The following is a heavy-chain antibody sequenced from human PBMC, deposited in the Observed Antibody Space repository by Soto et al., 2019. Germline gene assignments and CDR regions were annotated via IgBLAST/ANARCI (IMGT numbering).Heavy chain of an antibody. Sequence: EVQLVESGGGLVQPGGSLRLSCAASGFTSSSYWIHWVRQAPGKGLGWVSRISNDGSSTNYADSGKGRYTISRDNAKNTVYLQMNSLRAEDTAVYYCARDTYYYDSSDHFSADAFDIWGQGTMVTVSS. CDR3: ARDTYYYDSSDHFSADAFDI. CDR1: GFTSSSYW. J-gene: IGHJ3*02. V-gene: IGHV3-74*01. D-gene: IGHD3-22*01. CDR2: ISNDGSST.